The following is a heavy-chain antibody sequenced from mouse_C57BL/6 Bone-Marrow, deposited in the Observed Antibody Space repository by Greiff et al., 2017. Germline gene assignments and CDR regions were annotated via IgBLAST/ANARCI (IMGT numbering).Heavy chain of an antibody. V-gene: IGHV1-82*01. CDR2: IYPGDGDT. D-gene: IGHD1-1*01. CDR1: GYAFSSSW. Sequence: VQRVESGPELVKPGASVKISCKASGYAFSSSWMNWVKQRPGKGLEWIGRIYPGDGDTNYNGKFKGKATLTADKSSSTAYMQLSSLTSEDSAVYFCAGVVATRYFDVWGTGTTVTVSS. J-gene: IGHJ1*03. CDR3: AGVVATRYFDV.